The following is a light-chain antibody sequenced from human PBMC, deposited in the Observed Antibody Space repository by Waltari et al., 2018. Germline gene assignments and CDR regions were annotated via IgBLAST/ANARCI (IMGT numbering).Light chain of an antibody. Sequence: DIQMTQSPSSLSAPVGDRVTITCQASHDIDNSLNWYQQKPGKAPKLMIYDASNLQTGVPSRFSGSGSGTDFTFTISSLQPEDVAIYYCQQYYSPPLTFGGGTKVEIK. CDR2: DAS. CDR3: QQYYSPPLT. V-gene: IGKV1-33*01. CDR1: HDIDNS. J-gene: IGKJ4*01.